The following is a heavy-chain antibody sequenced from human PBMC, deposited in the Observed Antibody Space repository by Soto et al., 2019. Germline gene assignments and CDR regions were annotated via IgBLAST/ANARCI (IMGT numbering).Heavy chain of an antibody. CDR1: GFTFSSYA. V-gene: IGHV3-74*01. Sequence: GGSLRLSCAASGFTFSSYAMSWVRQAPGKGLEWVSGINSGGSSTNYADSVKGRFTISRDNAKNTLYLQMNSLRAEDTAVYYCARCPVRGYAYYYGMDVWGQGTTVTVSS. J-gene: IGHJ6*02. CDR2: INSGGSST. CDR3: ARCPVRGYAYYYGMDV. D-gene: IGHD3-10*01.